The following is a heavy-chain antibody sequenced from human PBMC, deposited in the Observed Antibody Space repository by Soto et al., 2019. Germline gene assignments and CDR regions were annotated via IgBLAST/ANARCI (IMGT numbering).Heavy chain of an antibody. Sequence: EVQLVESGGGLIQPGGSLRLSCAASGFTVSSNYMSWVRQAPGKGLEWVSVIYSGGSTYYADSVKGRFTISRDNSKNTLYLQMNSLXXXXXXXXXXXXXXXXXXYWGQGTLVTVSS. CDR3: XXXXXXXXY. V-gene: IGHV3-53*01. CDR2: IYSGGST. J-gene: IGHJ4*02. CDR1: GFTVSSNY.